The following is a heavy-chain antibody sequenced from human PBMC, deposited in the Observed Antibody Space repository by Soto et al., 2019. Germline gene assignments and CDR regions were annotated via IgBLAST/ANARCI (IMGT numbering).Heavy chain of an antibody. J-gene: IGHJ4*02. CDR2: IGAYNGNR. CDR3: ARDRVGVAAAGYDY. Sequence: ASVKVSCKASGYTFTSYGISWVRQAPGQGLEWMGWIGAYNGNRNYAQKFQGRVTMTTDTSTSTAYMELRSLRSDDTAVYYCARDRVGVAAAGYDYWGQGTLVTVSS. CDR1: GYTFTSYG. V-gene: IGHV1-18*01. D-gene: IGHD6-13*01.